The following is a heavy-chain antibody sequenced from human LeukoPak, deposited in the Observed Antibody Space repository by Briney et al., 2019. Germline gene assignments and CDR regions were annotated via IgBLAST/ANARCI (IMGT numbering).Heavy chain of an antibody. CDR2: INSDGSST. D-gene: IGHD1-26*01. CDR1: GFTFSSYW. V-gene: IGHV3-74*01. J-gene: IGHJ4*02. Sequence: GGSLRLSCAASGFTFSSYWMHWVRQASGKGLVWVSRINSDGSSTSYADSVKGRFTIPRDNAKNTLYLQMNSLRAEDTAVYYCARVEWELDFDYWGQGTLVTVSS. CDR3: ARVEWELDFDY.